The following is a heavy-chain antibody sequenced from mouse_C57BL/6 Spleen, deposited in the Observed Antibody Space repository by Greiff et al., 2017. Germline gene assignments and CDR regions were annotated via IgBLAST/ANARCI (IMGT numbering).Heavy chain of an antibody. V-gene: IGHV10-1*01. J-gene: IGHJ2*01. CDR1: GFSFNTYA. D-gene: IGHD2-3*01. Sequence: EVQLQESGGGLVQPKGSLKLSCAASGFSFNTYAMNWVRQAPGKGLEWVARISSKSNNYATYYADSVKDRFTISRDDSESMLYLQMDNWKTEDTARYYCGVGDGYPDYWAQGTTLTVSS. CDR3: GVGDGYPDY. CDR2: ISSKSNNYAT.